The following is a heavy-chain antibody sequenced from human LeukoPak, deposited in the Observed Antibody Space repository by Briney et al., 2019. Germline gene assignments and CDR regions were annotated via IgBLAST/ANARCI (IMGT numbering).Heavy chain of an antibody. CDR2: IKQDGSET. Sequence: GGSLRLFCAASGFTFSNYWMIWLRQAPGKGLEWVANIKQDGSETYYVDSVRGRFSISRDNAKNSLYLQMNSLRAEDTAVYYCANALGAHYFDYWGQGTLVTVSS. CDR3: ANALGAHYFDY. J-gene: IGHJ4*02. CDR1: GFTFSNYW. V-gene: IGHV3-7*05. D-gene: IGHD1-26*01.